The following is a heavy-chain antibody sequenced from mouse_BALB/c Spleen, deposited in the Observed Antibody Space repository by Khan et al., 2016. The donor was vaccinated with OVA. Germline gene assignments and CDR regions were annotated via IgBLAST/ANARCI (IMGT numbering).Heavy chain of an antibody. V-gene: IGHV5-6-5*01. D-gene: IGHD2-12*01. Sequence: EVELVESGGDLVKPGGSLKLSCAASGFTFSSYAMSWVRQTLAKRLEWVASINSCGSFYYSDSVRGRFTLSRDTAWNILFLQMCSLNSEAKAMYFCSRSHFSASSYDYWYFDVWGAGTTVTVSS. CDR3: SRSHFSASSYDYWYFDV. J-gene: IGHJ1*01. CDR1: GFTFSSYA. CDR2: INSCGSF.